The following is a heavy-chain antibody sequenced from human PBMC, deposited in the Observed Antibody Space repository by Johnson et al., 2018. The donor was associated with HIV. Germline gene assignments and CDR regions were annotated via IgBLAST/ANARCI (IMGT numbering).Heavy chain of an antibody. CDR1: GFTFSSYA. CDR3: AKDLIDRDSSGYYYFGAVDI. D-gene: IGHD3-22*01. J-gene: IGHJ3*02. CDR2: ISGSGGST. V-gene: IGHV3-23*04. Sequence: DVQVVESGGGLVHPGGSLRLSCAASGFTFSSYAMSWVRQAPGKGLAWVSTISGSGGSTYYADSVKGRFTISRDNSKNTLYLQMNSLRAEDTALYYCAKDLIDRDSSGYYYFGAVDIWGQGTMVTVSS.